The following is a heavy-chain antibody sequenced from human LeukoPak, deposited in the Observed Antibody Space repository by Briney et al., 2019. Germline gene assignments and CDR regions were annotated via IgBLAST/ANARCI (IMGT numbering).Heavy chain of an antibody. Sequence: ASVKVSCKASGYRFIDYGFTWVRQTPGQGLEWMGWITPYNGNTNYAQKFQARVTMTTDTSTTTAYMELRSLRSDDTAVYYCARDGSTGYYGSGSYRRYPDYWGQGTLVTVSP. CDR1: GYRFIDYG. D-gene: IGHD3-10*01. J-gene: IGHJ4*02. CDR2: ITPYNGNT. V-gene: IGHV1-18*01. CDR3: ARDGSTGYYGSGSYRRYPDY.